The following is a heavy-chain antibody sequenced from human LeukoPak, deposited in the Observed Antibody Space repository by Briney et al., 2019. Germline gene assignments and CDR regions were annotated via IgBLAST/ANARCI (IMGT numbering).Heavy chain of an antibody. CDR2: IQQDVSEK. V-gene: IGHV3-7*01. J-gene: IGHJ4*02. Sequence: GRSLRLSCVVAGFTSSSYRMTGVRHAPGKGLNCLPNIQQDVSEKYYVDSVKGRFTMSRDNAKNSLYLQMNSLRAEDTAVYYCARVQWELRGVGSYFEYWGQGALVTVSS. CDR3: ARVQWELRGVGSYFEY. CDR1: GFTSSSYR. D-gene: IGHD1-26*01.